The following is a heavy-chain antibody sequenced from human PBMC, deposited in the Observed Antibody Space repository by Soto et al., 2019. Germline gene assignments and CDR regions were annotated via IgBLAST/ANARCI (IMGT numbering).Heavy chain of an antibody. CDR3: ATLAGTGSYRDLYFDN. J-gene: IGHJ4*02. CDR1: GYNFASHW. Sequence: PGESLKISCNGSGYNFASHWIGWVRQMPGKGLEWMGIILPGDSYTTYSPSFQGQVSVSADQSISTVYLQWSSLKASDTAMYYCATLAGTGSYRDLYFDNWGQGTPVTVSS. D-gene: IGHD1-26*01. CDR2: ILPGDSYT. V-gene: IGHV5-51*01.